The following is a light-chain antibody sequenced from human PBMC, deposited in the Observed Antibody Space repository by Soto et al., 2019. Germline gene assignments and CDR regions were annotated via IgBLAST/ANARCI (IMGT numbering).Light chain of an antibody. V-gene: IGLV1-40*01. CDR1: SSNIGAGYY. Sequence: QSVLTQPPSVSGAPGQRVTISCTGSSSNIGAGYYVHWYQQLPGTAPKLLIYGNSNRPSGVPDRFSGSKSGTSASLAITGLQAEDEDDYYCQSYDSSLSGLWVFGGGTKLTVL. CDR2: GNS. CDR3: QSYDSSLSGLWV. J-gene: IGLJ3*02.